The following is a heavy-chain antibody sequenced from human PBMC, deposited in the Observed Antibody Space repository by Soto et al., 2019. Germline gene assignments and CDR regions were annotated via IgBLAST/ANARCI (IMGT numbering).Heavy chain of an antibody. V-gene: IGHV3-11*01. D-gene: IGHD6-6*01. CDR3: ARRGTISSAHHFDH. CDR1: GFTFSGYN. CDR2: ITSSGSNT. Sequence: QVQLVESGGGLVKPGGSLRLSCAASGFTFSGYNMSWIRQAPGKGLEWVSYITSSGSNTFDAESVKGRFTISRDNTMNLLYLQMNGPSAEDTAVYYCARRGTISSAHHFDHWGQGTLVTVSS. J-gene: IGHJ4*02.